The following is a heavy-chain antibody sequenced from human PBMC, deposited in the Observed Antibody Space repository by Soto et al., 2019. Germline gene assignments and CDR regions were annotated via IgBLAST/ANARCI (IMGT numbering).Heavy chain of an antibody. CDR2: ISYSGST. V-gene: IGHV4-59*11. D-gene: IGHD3-16*01. CDR3: ARADPDASVGY. CDR1: GGSMISHY. Sequence: ASETLSLTCTFSGGSMISHYWTWLRQPPGKGLEWIGYISYSGSTYYNPSLKSRVTISADTSRNQFSLKLSSVIAADTAVYYCARADPDASVGYWGQGTLVTVSS. J-gene: IGHJ4*02.